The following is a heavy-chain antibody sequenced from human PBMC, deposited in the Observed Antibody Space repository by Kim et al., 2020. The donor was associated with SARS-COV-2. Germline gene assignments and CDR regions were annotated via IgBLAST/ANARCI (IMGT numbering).Heavy chain of an antibody. D-gene: IGHD3-10*01. V-gene: IGHV4-31*02. Sequence: YYNPSLKSRVTISVDTSKNQFSLKLSSVTAADTAVYYCARDPGDVGSFDPWGQGTLVTVSS. CDR3: ARDPGDVGSFDP. J-gene: IGHJ5*02.